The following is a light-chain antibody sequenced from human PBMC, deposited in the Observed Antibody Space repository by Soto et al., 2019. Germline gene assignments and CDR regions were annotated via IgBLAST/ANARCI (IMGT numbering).Light chain of an antibody. CDR2: DVT. J-gene: IGLJ1*01. Sequence: QSVLTQPASVSGSPGQSITISCTGTSSDVGGYNSVSWYQQHPGKAPKLILYDVTDRPSGVSYRFSGSKSGNTVSLTISGLQAADEADYFCSSFTSSMTNVFGSGTKLTV. CDR1: SSDVGGYNS. CDR3: SSFTSSMTNV. V-gene: IGLV2-14*01.